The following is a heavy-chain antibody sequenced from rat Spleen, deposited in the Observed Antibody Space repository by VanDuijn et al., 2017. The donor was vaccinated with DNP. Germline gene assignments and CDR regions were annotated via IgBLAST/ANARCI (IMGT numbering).Heavy chain of an antibody. V-gene: IGHV2S75*01. D-gene: IGHD5-1*01. Sequence: QVQLKESGPVLVQASETLSLTCTVSGFSLTNYGVIWVRQSPGKGPEWMGIIWGHGNTDYNSALKSRLSINRDTSKSQVFLKRNSLQTDDTAIYYCTRESWGYVMDAWGQGASVTVSS. J-gene: IGHJ4*01. CDR2: IWGHGNT. CDR3: TRESWGYVMDA. CDR1: GFSLTNYG.